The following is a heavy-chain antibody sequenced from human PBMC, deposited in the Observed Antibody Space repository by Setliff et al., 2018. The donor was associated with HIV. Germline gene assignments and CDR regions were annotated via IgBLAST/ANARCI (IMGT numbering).Heavy chain of an antibody. CDR1: PYSISSGYY. Sequence: PSETLSLTCSVSPYSISSGYYWGWLRQPPGKGLEWIGCLYYGGNTYYNPSLKSRVAMPIDTSKNEVSLRLKSVTAADTAIYYCARDPWLLGASAGGDNWLDPWGQGTLVTVSS. D-gene: IGHD1-26*01. J-gene: IGHJ5*02. V-gene: IGHV4-38-2*02. CDR2: LYYGGNT. CDR3: ARDPWLLGASAGGDNWLDP.